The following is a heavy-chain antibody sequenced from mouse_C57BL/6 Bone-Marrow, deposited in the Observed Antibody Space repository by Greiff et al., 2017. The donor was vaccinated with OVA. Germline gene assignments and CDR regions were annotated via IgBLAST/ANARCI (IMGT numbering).Heavy chain of an antibody. V-gene: IGHV2-2*01. CDR2: IWSGGST. D-gene: IGHD1-1*01. Sequence: VQRVESGPGLVQPSQSLSITCTVSGFSLTSYGVHWVRQSPGKGLEWLGVIWSGGSTDYNAAFISRLGISKDNSKSQVFFKMNSLQADDTAIYYCATHYYGNAMDYWGQGTSVTVSS. CDR1: GFSLTSYG. J-gene: IGHJ4*01. CDR3: ATHYYGNAMDY.